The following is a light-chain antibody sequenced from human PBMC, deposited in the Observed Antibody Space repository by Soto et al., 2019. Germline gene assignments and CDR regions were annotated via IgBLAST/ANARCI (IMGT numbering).Light chain of an antibody. CDR2: DVS. V-gene: IGLV2-14*01. CDR1: SSDVGGYNY. Sequence: QSALTQPASVSGSPGQSIAISCTGTSSDVGGYNYVSWYQQHPGKAPKLMVYDVSNRPSGVSNRFSGSKSGNTASLTISGLQAEYVADYYCSSYTSSSTYVFGTGTKLTVL. CDR3: SSYTSSSTYV. J-gene: IGLJ1*01.